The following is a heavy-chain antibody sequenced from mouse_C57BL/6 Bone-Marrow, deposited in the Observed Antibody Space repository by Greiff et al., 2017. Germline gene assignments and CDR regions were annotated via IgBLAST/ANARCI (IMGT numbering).Heavy chain of an antibody. J-gene: IGHJ3*01. CDR1: GYTFTSYW. CDR3: AYDYDQTWFAY. Sequence: QVQLQQPGAELVKPGASVKLSCKASGYTFTSYWMHWVKQRPGQGLEWIGMIHPNSGSTNYNEKFKSKATLTVDKSSSTAYMQLSSLTSEDSAVYYCAYDYDQTWFAYWGQGTLVTVSA. V-gene: IGHV1-64*01. CDR2: IHPNSGST. D-gene: IGHD2-4*01.